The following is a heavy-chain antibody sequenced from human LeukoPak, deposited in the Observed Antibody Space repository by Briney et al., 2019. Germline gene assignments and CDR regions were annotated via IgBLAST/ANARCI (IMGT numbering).Heavy chain of an antibody. J-gene: IGHJ5*02. CDR1: GGSFSAYY. Sequence: SSETLSLTCAVYGGSFSAYYWTWIRHPPGKGLEWIGEINHSGSSNYNSSLRSRVTISVDTSYKQFSLRLSSVTAADTAVYYCAPRGDIEHSYVYGKWFDPWGQGTRVTVSS. V-gene: IGHV4-34*01. CDR3: APRGDIEHSYVYGKWFDP. D-gene: IGHD5-18*01. CDR2: INHSGSS.